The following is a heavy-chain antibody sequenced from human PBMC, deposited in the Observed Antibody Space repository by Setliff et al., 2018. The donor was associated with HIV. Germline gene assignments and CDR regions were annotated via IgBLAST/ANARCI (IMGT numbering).Heavy chain of an antibody. V-gene: IGHV4-39*07. J-gene: IGHJ2*01. CDR3: LLWTGYYTYWFFDL. CDR2: IYYSGST. D-gene: IGHD3-3*01. Sequence: PSETLSLTCDVSGGSISSDSYYWAWTRQPPGKGLEWIGTIYYSGSTHYNPSLKSRLTISVDMSKNQLSLKLSSVTAADTAVYYCLLWTGYYTYWFFDLWGRGALVTVSS. CDR1: GGSISSDSYY.